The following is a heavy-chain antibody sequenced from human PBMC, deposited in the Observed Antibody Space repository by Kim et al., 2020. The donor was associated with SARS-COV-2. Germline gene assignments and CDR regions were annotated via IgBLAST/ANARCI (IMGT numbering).Heavy chain of an antibody. J-gene: IGHJ4*02. V-gene: IGHV4-39*01. CDR2: IYYSGST. CDR3: ARRERRGGVLDY. D-gene: IGHD3-16*01. CDR1: GGSISSSSYY. Sequence: SETLSLTCTVSGGSISSSSYYWGWIRQPPGKGLEWIGSIYYSGSTYYNPSLKCRVTISVDTSKNQFSLKLSSVTAADTAVYYCARRERRGGVLDYWGQGT.